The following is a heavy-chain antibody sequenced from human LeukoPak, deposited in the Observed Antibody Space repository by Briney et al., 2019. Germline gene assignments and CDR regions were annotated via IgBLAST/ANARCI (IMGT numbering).Heavy chain of an antibody. CDR3: AKDRSYWEGYFDY. V-gene: IGHV3-23*01. J-gene: IGHJ4*03. CDR2: ISGSGGST. Sequence: GGSLRLSCAASGFTFSSYAMSWVRQAPGKGLEWVSAISGSGGSTYYADSVKGRFTISRGNSKNTLYLQMNSLRAEDTAVYYCAKDRSYWEGYFDYWGQGTMVTVSS. D-gene: IGHD1-26*01. CDR1: GFTFSSYA.